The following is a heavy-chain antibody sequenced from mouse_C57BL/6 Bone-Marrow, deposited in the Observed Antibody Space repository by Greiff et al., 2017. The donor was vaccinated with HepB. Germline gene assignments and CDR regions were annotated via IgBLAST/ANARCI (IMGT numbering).Heavy chain of an antibody. J-gene: IGHJ4*01. Sequence: EVKVVESGGGLVKPGGSLKLSCAASGFTFSSYAMSWVRQTPEKRLEWVATISDGGSYTYYPDNVKGRFTISRDNAKNNLYLQMSHLKSEDTAMYYCAGIYDGVGYWGQGTSVTVSS. CDR2: ISDGGSYT. D-gene: IGHD2-3*01. CDR3: AGIYDGVGY. V-gene: IGHV5-4*03. CDR1: GFTFSSYA.